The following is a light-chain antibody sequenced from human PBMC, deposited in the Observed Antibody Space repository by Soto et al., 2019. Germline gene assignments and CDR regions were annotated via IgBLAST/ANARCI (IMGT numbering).Light chain of an antibody. V-gene: IGKV3-11*01. Sequence: EIVLTQSPATLSLSPGERATLSCRASQSVSSYLAWYQQKPGQAPSLLIYDASNRATGIPARFSGSGSGTDFTLTISSLEPEDFAVYYCQQRSNWLLSLGGGTKVEIK. J-gene: IGKJ4*01. CDR2: DAS. CDR3: QQRSNWLLS. CDR1: QSVSSY.